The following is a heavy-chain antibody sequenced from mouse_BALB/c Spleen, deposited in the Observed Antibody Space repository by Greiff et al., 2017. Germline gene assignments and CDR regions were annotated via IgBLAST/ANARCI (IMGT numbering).Heavy chain of an antibody. V-gene: IGHV5-9-4*01. Sequence: EVKLMESGGGLVKPGGSLKLSCAASGFAFSSYDMSWVRQTPEKRLEWVAEISSGGSYTYYPDTVTGRFTISRDNAKNTLYLEMSSLRSEDTAMYYCARVTTVVADYWGQGTTLTVSS. CDR3: ARVTTVVADY. D-gene: IGHD1-1*01. CDR2: ISSGGSYT. CDR1: GFAFSSYD. J-gene: IGHJ2*01.